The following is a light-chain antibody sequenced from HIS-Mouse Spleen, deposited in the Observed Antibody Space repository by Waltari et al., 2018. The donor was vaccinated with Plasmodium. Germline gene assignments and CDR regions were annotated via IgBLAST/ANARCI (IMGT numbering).Light chain of an antibody. Sequence: QSVLTQPASVSGSPGPSITISCTGTSRDVGSYNLVSWYQQHPGKAPKLMIYEGSKRPSGVSNRFSGSKSGNTASLTISGLQAEDEADYYCCSYAGSSTFVFGGGTKLTVL. CDR3: CSYAGSSTFV. CDR2: EGS. V-gene: IGLV2-23*03. J-gene: IGLJ3*02. CDR1: SRDVGSYNL.